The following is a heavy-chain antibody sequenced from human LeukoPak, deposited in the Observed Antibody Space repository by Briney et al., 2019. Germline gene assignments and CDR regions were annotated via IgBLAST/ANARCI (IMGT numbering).Heavy chain of an antibody. CDR1: GYSFTTYW. CDR3: TRERWDLSKAAFDI. V-gene: IGHV5-51*01. D-gene: IGHD5-24*01. J-gene: IGHJ3*02. Sequence: GESLKISCKGSGYSFTTYWIAWVRQMPGKGLEWMGIVYPSDSDTRYSPSFQGQVTISVDKSISTAYLQWSSLQASDTAIYYCTRERWDLSKAAFDIWGQGTMVTVFS. CDR2: VYPSDSDT.